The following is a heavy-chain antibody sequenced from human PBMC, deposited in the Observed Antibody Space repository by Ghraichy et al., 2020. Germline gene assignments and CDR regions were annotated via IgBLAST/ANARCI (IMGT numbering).Heavy chain of an antibody. D-gene: IGHD1-14*01. Sequence: SQTLALTCTVSGGSISSYSDYWGWLRQPPGKGPEWIGSIYNSVSTHYNPSLKSRVTISIDTSKDQFSLRLTSVTAADTAIYYCARNKTGNLSGWFDHWGQGSLVIVSS. CDR1: GGSISSYSDY. CDR2: IYNSVST. J-gene: IGHJ5*02. V-gene: IGHV4-39*01. CDR3: ARNKTGNLSGWFDH.